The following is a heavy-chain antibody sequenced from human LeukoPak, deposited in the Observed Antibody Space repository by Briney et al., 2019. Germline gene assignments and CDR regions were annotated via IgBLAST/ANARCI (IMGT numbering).Heavy chain of an antibody. J-gene: IGHJ4*02. D-gene: IGHD1-26*01. V-gene: IGHV3-23*01. Sequence: GGSLRLSCAASGFTFSSYVIGWVRQAPGKGLEWVSAISASGGRTYYADSVKGRFTISRDNSKNTLYLQMNSLRAEDTAVYYCAKGSYYHDLTSFDYWGQGTLVTVSS. CDR2: ISASGGRT. CDR1: GFTFSSYV. CDR3: AKGSYYHDLTSFDY.